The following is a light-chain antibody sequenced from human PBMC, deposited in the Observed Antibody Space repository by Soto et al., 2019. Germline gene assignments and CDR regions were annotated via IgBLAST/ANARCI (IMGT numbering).Light chain of an antibody. J-gene: IGKJ1*01. CDR1: QSISSY. Sequence: DIQMTQSPSSLSASVGDRVTITCRASQSISSYLNWYQQKPGKAPKLLIYAASSLQSGVPSRFSGSGSGTDFTLTISSLQPEDFATYNCQQSYSTPPTWTFGQGTKVDIK. V-gene: IGKV1-39*01. CDR2: AAS. CDR3: QQSYSTPPTWT.